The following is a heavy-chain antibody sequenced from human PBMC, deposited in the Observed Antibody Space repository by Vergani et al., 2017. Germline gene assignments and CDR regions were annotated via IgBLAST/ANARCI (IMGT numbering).Heavy chain of an antibody. V-gene: IGHV2-5*01. Sequence: QITLKESGPSLLKPTQTLTLTCTFSGFSLRTGMGVAWIRQPPGKALEWLGLIYWNNDQQYSPSLRDRLTITKDSSNNQVVLTMTNVDHVDTATYFCAHKDGYNLIGTYSSWGQGTLVSVSS. CDR3: AHKDGYNLIGTYSS. D-gene: IGHD5-24*01. CDR2: IYWNNDQ. J-gene: IGHJ4*02. CDR1: GFSLRTGMG.